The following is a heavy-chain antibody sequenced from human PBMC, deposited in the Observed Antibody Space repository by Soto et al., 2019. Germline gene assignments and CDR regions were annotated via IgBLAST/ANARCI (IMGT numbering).Heavy chain of an antibody. J-gene: IGHJ6*02. CDR2: ISYDGSNK. CDR3: SRDRVAAAGTGYYGMDV. V-gene: IGHV3-30-3*01. CDR1: GFTFSSYA. Sequence: GGSLRLSCAASGFTFSSYAMHWVRQAPGKGLEWVAVISYDGSNKYYADSVKGRFTISRDNSKNTLYLQMNSLRAADTAVYYCSRDRVAAAGTGYYGMDVWGQGTTVTVSS. D-gene: IGHD6-13*01.